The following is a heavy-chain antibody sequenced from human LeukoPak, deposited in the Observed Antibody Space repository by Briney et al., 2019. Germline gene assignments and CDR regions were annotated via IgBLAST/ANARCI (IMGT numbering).Heavy chain of an antibody. V-gene: IGHV4-34*01. D-gene: IGHD3-3*01. Sequence: SEALSLTCAVYGGSFGGYYWSWLRQPPGKGLEWLGEINHSGGTNYNPSLKSRVTISVDTSKNQFSLKLSSVTAADTAVYYCVRGEDDFWSGYSRLTYFQHWGQGTLVTVSS. CDR1: GGSFGGYY. J-gene: IGHJ1*01. CDR2: INHSGGT. CDR3: VRGEDDFWSGYSRLTYFQH.